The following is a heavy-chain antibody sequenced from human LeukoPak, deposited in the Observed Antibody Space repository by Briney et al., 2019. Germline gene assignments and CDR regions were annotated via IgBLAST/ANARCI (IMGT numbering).Heavy chain of an antibody. Sequence: ASVKVSCKASGYTFTDYYMHWVRQAPGQGLEWMGWIHPNSGGTHFVQKFRGRVTMTRDMSTSTVYMELSSLRSEDTAVYYCARARQQWLVLRYFDYWGQGTLVTVSS. V-gene: IGHV1-2*02. CDR3: ARARQQWLVLRYFDY. J-gene: IGHJ4*02. D-gene: IGHD6-19*01. CDR2: IHPNSGGT. CDR1: GYTFTDYY.